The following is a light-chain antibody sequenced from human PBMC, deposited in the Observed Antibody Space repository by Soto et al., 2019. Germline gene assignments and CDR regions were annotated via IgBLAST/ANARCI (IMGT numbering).Light chain of an antibody. Sequence: ETVLTQSPATMSLSPGERATLSCGASQSVDSNSLAWYQQQPGLAPRLLIYDASNRATGIPDRFSGSGSGTDFTLTINRLEPEDFAVFYCQQYGNSPYTFGQGTKLEIK. J-gene: IGKJ2*01. CDR3: QQYGNSPYT. CDR2: DAS. V-gene: IGKV3D-20*01. CDR1: QSVDSNS.